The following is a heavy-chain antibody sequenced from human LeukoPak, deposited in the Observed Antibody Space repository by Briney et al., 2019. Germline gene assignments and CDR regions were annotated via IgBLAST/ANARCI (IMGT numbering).Heavy chain of an antibody. V-gene: IGHV1-8*01. D-gene: IGHD6-19*01. Sequence: ASVKVSCKASGYTFTSYDINWVRQATGQGLEWMGWMNPNSGNTGYAQKFQGRVTMTRNTSISTAYMELSSLRSEDTAVYYCARGGRQWLVSAADYWGQGTLVTVSS. CDR2: MNPNSGNT. CDR1: GYTFTSYD. J-gene: IGHJ4*02. CDR3: ARGGRQWLVSAADY.